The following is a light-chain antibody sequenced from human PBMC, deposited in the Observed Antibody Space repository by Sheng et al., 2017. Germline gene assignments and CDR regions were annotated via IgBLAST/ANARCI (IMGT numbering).Light chain of an antibody. J-gene: IGKJ1*01. CDR3: QQYYNWPRGT. V-gene: IGKV3D-15*01. CDR1: QSVSRY. CDR2: DAS. Sequence: EIVLTQSPATLSLSPGERATLSCRASQSVSRYLAWYQQKPGQAPRLLIYDASTRATDIPARFSGSGSGTEFTLTISSVQSDDFAVYFCQQYYNWPRGTFGQGTKVEI.